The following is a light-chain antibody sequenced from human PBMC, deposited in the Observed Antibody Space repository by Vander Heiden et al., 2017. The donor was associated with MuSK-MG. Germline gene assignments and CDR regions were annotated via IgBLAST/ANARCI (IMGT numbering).Light chain of an antibody. V-gene: IGLV3-21*04. CDR1: KIGSKS. J-gene: IGLJ2*01. CDR3: QVWDSSSDHPV. Sequence: SYVLTQPPSVSVAPGKTARITCGGNKIGSKSVHWYQQKPGQAPVLVIYYDSDRPSGIPERFSGSNSGNTATLTISRVEAGDEADYYCQVWDSSSDHPVFGGGTKLTVI. CDR2: YDS.